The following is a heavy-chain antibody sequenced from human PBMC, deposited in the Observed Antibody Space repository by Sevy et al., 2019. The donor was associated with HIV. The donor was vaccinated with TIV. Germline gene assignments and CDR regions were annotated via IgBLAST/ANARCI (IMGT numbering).Heavy chain of an antibody. J-gene: IGHJ4*02. CDR2: IYYRGST. CDR3: AREYYYGSGRGY. V-gene: IGHV4-39*02. CDR1: GGSISSSSYY. Sequence: SETLSLTCTVSGGSISSSSYYWGWIRQPPGKGLEWIGSIYYRGSTYYNPSLKSRVTISVDTSKNQFSLKLSSVTATDTAVYYCAREYYYGSGRGYWGQGTLVTVSS. D-gene: IGHD3-10*01.